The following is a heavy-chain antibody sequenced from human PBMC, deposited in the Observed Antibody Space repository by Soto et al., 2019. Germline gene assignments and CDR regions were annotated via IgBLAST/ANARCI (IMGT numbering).Heavy chain of an antibody. V-gene: IGHV3-30*18. CDR1: GFTFSNYG. Sequence: QVQLVESGGGVVQPGRSLRLSCAASGFTFSNYGMHWVRQAPGKGLEWVAVISYDGIVKYYADSVEGRFTISRDNSKNTMNLQMNSMRAEDTSVYYCAKEARPVAATGLDYWGQGTLVTVSS. J-gene: IGHJ4*02. CDR2: ISYDGIVK. CDR3: AKEARPVAATGLDY. D-gene: IGHD6-19*01.